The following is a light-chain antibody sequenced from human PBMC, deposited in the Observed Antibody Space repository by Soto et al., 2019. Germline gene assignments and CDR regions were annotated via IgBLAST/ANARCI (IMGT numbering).Light chain of an antibody. CDR1: QSVSSSY. Sequence: EIVLTQSPGTLSLSPGERATLSCRASQSVSSSYLAWYQQKPGQAPRLLIYGASSRATGIPARFSGSGSGTDFTLTISSLEPEDFAVYYCQQRSTPYTFGQGTKLEIK. CDR2: GAS. V-gene: IGKV3D-20*02. CDR3: QQRSTPYT. J-gene: IGKJ2*01.